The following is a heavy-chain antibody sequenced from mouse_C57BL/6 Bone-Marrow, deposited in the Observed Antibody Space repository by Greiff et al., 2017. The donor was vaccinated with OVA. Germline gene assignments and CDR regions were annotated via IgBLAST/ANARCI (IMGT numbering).Heavy chain of an antibody. Sequence: EVKVVESGGDLVKPGGSLKLSCAASGFTFSSYGMSWVRQTPDKRLEWVATISSGGSYTYYPDSVKGRFTISRDNAKNTLYLQMSSLKSEDTAMYYCARLIYVCDYWGQGTTLTVSS. D-gene: IGHD1-1*01. CDR3: ARLIYVCDY. CDR2: ISSGGSYT. J-gene: IGHJ2*01. CDR1: GFTFSSYG. V-gene: IGHV5-6*01.